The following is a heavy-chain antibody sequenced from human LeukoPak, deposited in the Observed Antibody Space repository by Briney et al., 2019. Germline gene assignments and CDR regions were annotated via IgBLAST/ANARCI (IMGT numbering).Heavy chain of an antibody. CDR3: ARVGHTSGGYYGSGSYYNDY. CDR2: INPNSGGT. Sequence: GASVKVSCKASGYTFTGYYMHWVRQAPGQGLEWMGWINPNSGGTTYAQKFQGRVTMTRDTSISTAYMELSRLRSDDTAVYYCARVGHTSGGYYGSGSYYNDYWGQGTLVTVSS. J-gene: IGHJ4*02. V-gene: IGHV1-2*02. D-gene: IGHD3-10*01. CDR1: GYTFTGYY.